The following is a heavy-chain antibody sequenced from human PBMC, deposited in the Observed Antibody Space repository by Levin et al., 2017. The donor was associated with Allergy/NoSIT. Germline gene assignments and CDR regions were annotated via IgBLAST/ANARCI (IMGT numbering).Heavy chain of an antibody. J-gene: IGHJ4*02. CDR1: GFTFSDYY. D-gene: IGHD3-3*01. CDR3: ASGRLDSRFLEWLFAGFDY. Sequence: GGSLRLSCAASGFTFSDYYMSWIRQAPGKGLEWVSYISSSGSTIYYADSVKGRFTISRDNAKNSLYLQMNSLRAEDTAVYYCASGRLDSRFLEWLFAGFDYWGQGTLVTVSS. V-gene: IGHV3-11*01. CDR2: ISSSGSTI.